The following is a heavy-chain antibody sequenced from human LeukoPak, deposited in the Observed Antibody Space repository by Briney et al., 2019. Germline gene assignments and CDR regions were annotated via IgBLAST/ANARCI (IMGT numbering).Heavy chain of an antibody. CDR2: ISPSGGST. Sequence: GASVKVSCKAFGYTFTSNYMHWVRQAPGQGPEWMGVISPSGGSTTYAQKFQGRVTLTRDMSTSTDYLELSSLRSDDTAVYYCARGLITLWFGEFLPDNWFDPWGQGTLVTVSS. CDR1: GYTFTSNY. V-gene: IGHV1-46*01. D-gene: IGHD3-10*01. CDR3: ARGLITLWFGEFLPDNWFDP. J-gene: IGHJ5*02.